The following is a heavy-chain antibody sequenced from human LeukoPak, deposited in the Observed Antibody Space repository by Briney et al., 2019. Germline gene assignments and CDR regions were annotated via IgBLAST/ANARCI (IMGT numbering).Heavy chain of an antibody. Sequence: SETLSLTCTVSGGSISSSSYYWGWIRQPPGKGLEWIGSIYYSGSTYYNPSLKSRVPISVDTSKNQFSLKLSSVTAADTAVYYCARQTYYYGSGMQTWGQGTLVTVSS. V-gene: IGHV4-39*01. J-gene: IGHJ5*02. CDR3: ARQTYYYGSGMQT. D-gene: IGHD3-10*01. CDR2: IYYSGST. CDR1: GGSISSSSYY.